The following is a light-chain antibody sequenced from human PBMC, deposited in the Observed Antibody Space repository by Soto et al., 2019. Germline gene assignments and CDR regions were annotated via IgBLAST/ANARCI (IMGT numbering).Light chain of an antibody. V-gene: IGLV2-14*01. CDR1: SSDVGGYNY. Sequence: QSALTQPASLSGSPGQSITISCTGTSSDVGGYNYVSWYQQHPGKAPELMIYEVSNRPSGVSNRFSGSKSGNTASLTISGLQAEDEADYYCSSYTSSSTYVFGTGTKVTVL. J-gene: IGLJ1*01. CDR3: SSYTSSSTYV. CDR2: EVS.